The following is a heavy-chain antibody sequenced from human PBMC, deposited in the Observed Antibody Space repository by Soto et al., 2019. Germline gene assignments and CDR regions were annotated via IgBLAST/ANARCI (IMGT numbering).Heavy chain of an antibody. CDR3: STDLVATINPRDYYYYGMDV. CDR1: GYTLTELS. V-gene: IGHV1-24*01. D-gene: IGHD5-12*01. Sequence: ASVKVSCKVSGYTLTELSMHWVRQAPGKGLEWMGGFDPEDGETIYAQKFQGRVTMTGDTSTDTAYMELSSLRSEDTAVYYCSTDLVATINPRDYYYYGMDVWGQGTMVTVSS. CDR2: FDPEDGET. J-gene: IGHJ6*02.